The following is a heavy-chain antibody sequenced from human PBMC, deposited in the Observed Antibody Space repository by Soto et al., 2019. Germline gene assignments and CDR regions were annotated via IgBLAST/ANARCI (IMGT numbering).Heavy chain of an antibody. J-gene: IGHJ4*02. CDR3: ARESTGQFDY. D-gene: IGHD2-2*01. Sequence: GESLKISCKASGYTFTNYWIGWVRQMPGKGLEWMGIIYPSNSNTRYSPSFQGQVTISADTSISTVYLQWDSLKASDTAIYHCARESTGQFDYWGQGTQVTVSS. V-gene: IGHV5-51*01. CDR1: GYTFTNYW. CDR2: IYPSNSNT.